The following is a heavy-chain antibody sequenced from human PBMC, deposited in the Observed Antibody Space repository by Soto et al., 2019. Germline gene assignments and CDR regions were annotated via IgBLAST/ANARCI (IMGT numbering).Heavy chain of an antibody. CDR2: IYYSGST. Sequence: PSETLSLTCTVSGGSVSSGSYYWSWIRQPPGKGLEWIGYIYYSGSTNYNPSLKSRVTISVDTSKNQFSLKLSSVTAADTAVYYCARDTVDYYYYGMDVWGQGTTVTVSS. CDR3: ARDTVDYYYYGMDV. CDR1: GGSVSSGSYY. J-gene: IGHJ6*02. D-gene: IGHD4-17*01. V-gene: IGHV4-61*01.